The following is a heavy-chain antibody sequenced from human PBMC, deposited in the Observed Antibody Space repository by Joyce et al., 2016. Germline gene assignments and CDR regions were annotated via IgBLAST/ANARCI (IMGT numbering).Heavy chain of an antibody. J-gene: IGHJ4*02. CDR3: ARVGRIRGPHFSFDS. V-gene: IGHV4-31*03. D-gene: IGHD3-10*01. CDR2: LYYGGGT. Sequence: QVQLQESGPRLVKPSQTLSLICTVSGVSISSADSYWSWIRQHPGEGLEWLGYLYYGGGTSYNPSLRSRVTISVDTSKKHFSLNLTSLTAADTAVYYCARVGRIRGPHFSFDSWGQGTLVTVSS. CDR1: GVSISSADSY.